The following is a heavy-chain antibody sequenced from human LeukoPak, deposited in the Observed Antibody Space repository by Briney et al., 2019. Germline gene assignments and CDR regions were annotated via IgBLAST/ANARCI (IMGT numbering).Heavy chain of an antibody. V-gene: IGHV3-21*01. J-gene: IGHJ4*02. CDR3: ARAIVGANKYYFDY. CDR2: ISSSSSYI. CDR1: GFTFSSYS. D-gene: IGHD1-26*01. Sequence: PGGSLRLSCAASGFTFSSYSMNWVRQAPGKGLEWVSSISSSSSYIYYADSVKGRFTISRDNAKNSLYLQMNSLRAEDTAVYYCARAIVGANKYYFDYWGQGTLVTVSS.